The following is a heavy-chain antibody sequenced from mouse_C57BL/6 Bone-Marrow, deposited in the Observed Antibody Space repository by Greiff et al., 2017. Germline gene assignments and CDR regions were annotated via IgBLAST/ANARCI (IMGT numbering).Heavy chain of an antibody. V-gene: IGHV1-55*01. CDR2: IYPGSGST. CDR3: ASFTTVVPYFDY. D-gene: IGHD1-1*01. CDR1: GYTFTSYW. Sequence: VQLQQPGAELVKPGASVKMSYKASGYTFTSYWITWVKQRPGQGLEWIGDIYPGSGSTNYNEKFKSKATLTVDTSSSTAYMQLSSLTSEDSAVYYCASFTTVVPYFDYWGQGTTLTVSS. J-gene: IGHJ2*01.